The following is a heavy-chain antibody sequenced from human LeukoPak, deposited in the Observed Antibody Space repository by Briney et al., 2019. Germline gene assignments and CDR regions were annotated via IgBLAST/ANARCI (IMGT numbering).Heavy chain of an antibody. V-gene: IGHV4-34*01. CDR3: ARATRDWFDP. CDR2: INHSGST. J-gene: IGHJ5*02. Sequence: SETLSLTCAVYGGSFSDNYWSWIRQPPGKGLEWIGEINHSGSTNYNPSLNSRVTISVDTSKNQFSLKLGSVTAADTAVYYCARATRDWFDPWGQGTLVTVSS. CDR1: GGSFSDNY.